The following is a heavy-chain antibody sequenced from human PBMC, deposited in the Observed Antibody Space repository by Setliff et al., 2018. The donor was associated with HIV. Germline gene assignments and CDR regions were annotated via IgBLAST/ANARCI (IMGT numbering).Heavy chain of an antibody. CDR3: ARRLLLNGMDV. D-gene: IGHD2-15*01. CDR1: GYTFTSYG. CDR2: ISAYNGNT. J-gene: IGHJ6*02. V-gene: IGHV1-18*01. Sequence: GASVKVSCKASGYTFTSYGISWVRQAPGQGIEGMGWISAYNGNTNYAQKLQGRVTMTTATSTSTAYMELRSLRSDDTAVYYCARRLLLNGMDVWGQGTTVTVSS.